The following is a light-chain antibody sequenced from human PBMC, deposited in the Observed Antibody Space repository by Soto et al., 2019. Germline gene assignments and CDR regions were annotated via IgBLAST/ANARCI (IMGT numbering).Light chain of an antibody. CDR1: QSVSSSY. V-gene: IGKV3-20*01. J-gene: IGKJ1*01. CDR3: QQYGSSPQT. CDR2: GAS. Sequence: EIVLTQSPGTLSLSPGERATLSCRASQSVSSSYLAWYQQKPGQAPRLLIYGASSRATGIPYRFSGSGSGTDFSLAVSALEPEDFAVYCCQQYGSSPQTFGQWTKVEIK.